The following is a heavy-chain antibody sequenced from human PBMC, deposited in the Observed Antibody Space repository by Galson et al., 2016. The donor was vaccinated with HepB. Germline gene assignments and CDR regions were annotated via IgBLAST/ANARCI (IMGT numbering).Heavy chain of an antibody. CDR1: GFTFSTYA. D-gene: IGHD3-22*01. V-gene: IGHV3-23*01. Sequence: SLRLSCAASGFTFSTYALNWVRQAPGKGLEWVSAISDSGGSTCYADSVRGRFTISRDNFRNTLYLQMNNLRPEDTAVYYGSKDFGREVYVSSGPWGQGALVTVST. CDR3: SKDFGREVYVSSGP. J-gene: IGHJ5*02. CDR2: ISDSGGST.